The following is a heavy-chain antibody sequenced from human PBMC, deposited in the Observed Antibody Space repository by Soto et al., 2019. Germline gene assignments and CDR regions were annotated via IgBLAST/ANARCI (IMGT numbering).Heavy chain of an antibody. V-gene: IGHV3-64*01. Sequence: EVQLVESGGGLVQPGGSLRVSCAASGFTFRNYAMHWVRQAPGKGLEYVSGISNTGGSTYHANSVKGRFTISRDNSRNTLYLQMGSLRAEEMAVYYCAREGEAAGGAVARWFDPWGQGTLVTVSS. D-gene: IGHD6-13*01. J-gene: IGHJ5*02. CDR2: ISNTGGST. CDR3: AREGEAAGGAVARWFDP. CDR1: GFTFRNYA.